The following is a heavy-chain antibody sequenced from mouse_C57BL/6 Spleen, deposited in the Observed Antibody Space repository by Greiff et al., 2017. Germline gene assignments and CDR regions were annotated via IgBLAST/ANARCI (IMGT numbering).Heavy chain of an antibody. Sequence: EVQLQQSGAELVRPGASVKLSCTASGFNIKDYYMHWVKQRPEQGLEWIGRIDPEDGDTEYAPNFQGKATMTADTSSNTAYLQLSSLTSEDTAVYYCTTWDGKDAMDYWGQGTSVTVSS. D-gene: IGHD2-1*01. J-gene: IGHJ4*01. CDR2: IDPEDGDT. CDR1: GFNIKDYY. CDR3: TTWDGKDAMDY. V-gene: IGHV14-1*01.